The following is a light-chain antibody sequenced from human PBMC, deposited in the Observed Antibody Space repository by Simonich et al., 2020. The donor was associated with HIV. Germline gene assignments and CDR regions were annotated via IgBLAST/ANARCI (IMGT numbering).Light chain of an antibody. CDR2: DVS. V-gene: IGLV2-11*02. Sequence: QSALTQPRSVSGSPGQSVPISCTGTSSDVGGYNFVSWYQQHPGKAPKLRIYDVSQRPSGVPDRFSGSKSGHPASLTISGLQAEDEADYYCCSYAGSYTWVFGGGTKLTVL. CDR1: SSDVGGYNF. J-gene: IGLJ3*02. CDR3: CSYAGSYTWV.